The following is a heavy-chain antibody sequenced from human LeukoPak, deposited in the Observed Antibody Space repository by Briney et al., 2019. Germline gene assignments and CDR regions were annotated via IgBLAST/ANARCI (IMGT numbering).Heavy chain of an antibody. Sequence: GGSLRLSCAASGFTFSSYWMSWVRQAPGKELEWVANIKQDGSEKYYVDSVKGRFTISRDNAKNSLYLQMNSLRAEDTAVYYCARAPLYGDYVGYYFDYWGQGALVTVSS. D-gene: IGHD4-17*01. CDR1: GFTFSSYW. CDR2: IKQDGSEK. V-gene: IGHV3-7*01. J-gene: IGHJ4*02. CDR3: ARAPLYGDYVGYYFDY.